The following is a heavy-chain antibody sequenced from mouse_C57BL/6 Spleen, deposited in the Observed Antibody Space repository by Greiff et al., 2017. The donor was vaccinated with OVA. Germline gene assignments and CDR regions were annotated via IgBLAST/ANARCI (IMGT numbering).Heavy chain of an antibody. CDR1: GFTFSDYG. V-gene: IGHV5-17*01. J-gene: IGHJ1*03. CDR3: ATHYYGSSYSYWYFDV. CDR2: ISSGSSTI. Sequence: EVMLVESGGGLVKPGGSLKLSCAASGFTFSDYGMHWVRQAPEKGLEWVAYISSGSSTIYYADTVKGRFTISRDNAKNTLFLQMTSLRAEDTAMYYCATHYYGSSYSYWYFDVWGTGTTVTVSS. D-gene: IGHD1-1*01.